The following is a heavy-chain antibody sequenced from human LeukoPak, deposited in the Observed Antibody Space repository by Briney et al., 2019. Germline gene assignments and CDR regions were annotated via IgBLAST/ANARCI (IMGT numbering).Heavy chain of an antibody. V-gene: IGHV4-59*01. Sequence: SETLSLTCTVSGGSISSYYWSWIRQPPGKGVEGIGYIYYSGSTNYNPSLKSRVTISVDTPKNQFSLKLSSVTAADTAVYYCARDRGYGMDVWGQGTTVTVSS. CDR3: ARDRGYGMDV. CDR1: GGSISSYY. CDR2: IYYSGST. J-gene: IGHJ6*02.